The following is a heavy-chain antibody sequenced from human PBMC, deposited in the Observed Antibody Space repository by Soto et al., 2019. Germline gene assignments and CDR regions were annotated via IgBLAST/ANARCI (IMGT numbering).Heavy chain of an antibody. CDR3: ARHGAPGYCSGGSCYDIDY. D-gene: IGHD2-15*01. CDR1: GGSISSYY. J-gene: IGHJ4*02. Sequence: SETLSLTCTVSGGSISSYYWSLIRQPPGKGLEWIGYIYYGGSTNYNPSLKSRVTISVDTSKNQFSLKLSSVTAADTAVYYCARHGAPGYCSGGSCYDIDYWGQGTLVTVPQ. V-gene: IGHV4-59*08. CDR2: IYYGGST.